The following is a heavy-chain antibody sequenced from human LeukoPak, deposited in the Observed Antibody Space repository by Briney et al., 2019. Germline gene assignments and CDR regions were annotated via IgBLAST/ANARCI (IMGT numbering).Heavy chain of an antibody. Sequence: GGSLRLSCAASGVTFSGYGMHWVRQAPGKGLEWVAVIWYDGSKEYYVDSVKGRFTISRDNAKNTLYLQMNSLRVEDTAIYYCAREQWAADDALDIWGQGTLVTVSS. J-gene: IGHJ3*02. CDR2: IWYDGSKE. CDR3: AREQWAADDALDI. CDR1: GVTFSGYG. D-gene: IGHD6-13*01. V-gene: IGHV3-33*01.